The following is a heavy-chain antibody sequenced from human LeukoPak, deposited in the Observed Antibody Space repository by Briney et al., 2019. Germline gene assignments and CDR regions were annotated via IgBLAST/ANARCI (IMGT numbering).Heavy chain of an antibody. V-gene: IGHV3-53*01. Sequence: PGGSLRLSCAASGFTVSSNYMSWVRQAPGKGLEWVSVIYSGGSTYYADSVKGRFTISRDNSKNTLYLQMNSLKTEDTGIYYCTRDWWRLGFEGWDQGTLVTVSS. CDR2: IYSGGST. CDR3: TRDWWRLGFEG. J-gene: IGHJ4*02. CDR1: GFTVSSNY. D-gene: IGHD2-21*01.